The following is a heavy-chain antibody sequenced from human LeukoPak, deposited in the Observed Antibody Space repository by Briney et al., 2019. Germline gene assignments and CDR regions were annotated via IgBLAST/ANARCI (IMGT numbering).Heavy chain of an antibody. V-gene: IGHV1-69*01. CDR2: IIPIFGTA. D-gene: IGHD3-9*01. CDR1: GGTFSSYA. J-gene: IGHJ4*02. CDR3: ARAPTLLRYFDWLHIDY. Sequence: ASVKVPCKASGGTFSSYAISWVRQAPGQGLEWMGGIIPIFGTANYAQKFQGRVTITADESTSTAYMELSSLRSEDTAVYYCARAPTLLRYFDWLHIDYWGQGTLVTVSS.